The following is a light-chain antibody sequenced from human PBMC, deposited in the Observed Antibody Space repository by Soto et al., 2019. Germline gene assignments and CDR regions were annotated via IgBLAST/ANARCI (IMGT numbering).Light chain of an antibody. J-gene: IGKJ2*01. Sequence: DIQMTQSPSSLSASVGDRVTITCRASQSISNYLNWYQQKVGKAPKLLIHAASSLQSGVPSRFSGSRSGTDFTLTISSLQPEDFATDYCQQSYITPYTFGQGTKLEIK. V-gene: IGKV1-39*01. CDR3: QQSYITPYT. CDR1: QSISNY. CDR2: AAS.